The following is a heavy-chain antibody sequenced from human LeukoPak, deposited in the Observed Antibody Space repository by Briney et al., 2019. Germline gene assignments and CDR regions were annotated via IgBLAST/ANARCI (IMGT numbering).Heavy chain of an antibody. CDR3: AKVREVGTNIEVVVVDISGAFDM. D-gene: IGHD2-15*01. Sequence: ASVKVSCKASGYIFTGYYMHWVRQAPGQGLEWMGRINPNSGDTNVAQKFQGRVTLTRDTSISTSYMELSSLRSDDTAVYFCAKVREVGTNIEVVVVDISGAFDMWGQGTKVTVSS. CDR2: INPNSGDT. V-gene: IGHV1-2*06. J-gene: IGHJ3*02. CDR1: GYIFTGYY.